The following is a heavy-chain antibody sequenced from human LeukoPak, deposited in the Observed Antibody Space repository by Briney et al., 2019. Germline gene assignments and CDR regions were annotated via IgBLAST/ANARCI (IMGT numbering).Heavy chain of an antibody. CDR2: ISYDGSNK. Sequence: GRSLRLSCAASGFTFSSYGMHWVRQAPGKGLEWVAVISYDGSNKYYADSVKGRFTISRDNSKDTLYLQMNSLRAEDTAAYYCAKDHQHFSHIRASDYGMDVWGQGTTVTVSS. CDR3: AKDHQHFSHIRASDYGMDV. CDR1: GFTFSSYG. V-gene: IGHV3-30*18. J-gene: IGHJ6*02. D-gene: IGHD2/OR15-2a*01.